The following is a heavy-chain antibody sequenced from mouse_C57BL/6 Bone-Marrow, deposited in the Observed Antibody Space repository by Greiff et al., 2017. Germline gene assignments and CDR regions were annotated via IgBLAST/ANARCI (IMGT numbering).Heavy chain of an antibody. D-gene: IGHD2-3*01. V-gene: IGHV14-3*01. J-gene: IGHJ4*01. CDR3: ARRGLCSNFNYYAMDY. CDR1: GFNIKNTS. Sequence: EVKVEASLAELVRPGASVKLSCTASGFNIKNTSMHWVKQRPEQGLEWIGRIAPANGNTKSAPKFQGKATITADTSSNTAYLQLSSLTSEDTAIYYCARRGLCSNFNYYAMDYWGQGTSVTVSS. CDR2: IAPANGNT.